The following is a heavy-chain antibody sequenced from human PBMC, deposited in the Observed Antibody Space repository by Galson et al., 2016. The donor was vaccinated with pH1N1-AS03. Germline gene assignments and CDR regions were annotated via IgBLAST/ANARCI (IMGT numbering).Heavy chain of an antibody. CDR3: ARDWHNWSDRDYCYFYMDV. CDR2: ITSTSYK. V-gene: IGHV3-21*01. CDR1: GFMFSTYS. D-gene: IGHD1-1*01. Sequence: LRLSCAASGFMFSTYSMNWVRQAPGKGLEWVSSITSTSYKNYADSVKGRFTISRDDAKNSLYLQMNSLRVEDTAVYYCARDWHNWSDRDYCYFYMDVWGKGTTVTVSS. J-gene: IGHJ6*03.